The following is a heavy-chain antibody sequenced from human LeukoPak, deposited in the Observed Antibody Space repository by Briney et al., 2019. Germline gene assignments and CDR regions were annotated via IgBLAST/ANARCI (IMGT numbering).Heavy chain of an antibody. CDR1: GFTVSSNY. CDR3: VKEEGPYNNFDH. Sequence: GGSLRLSCAASGFTVSSNYMSWVRQAPGKGLEWVSVIYSGGSTYYADSVRGRFTISRDNSKNALFLQMHSLRAEDSAIYYCVKEEGPYNNFDHWGQGTLVTVSS. D-gene: IGHD5-24*01. V-gene: IGHV3-53*01. CDR2: IYSGGST. J-gene: IGHJ5*02.